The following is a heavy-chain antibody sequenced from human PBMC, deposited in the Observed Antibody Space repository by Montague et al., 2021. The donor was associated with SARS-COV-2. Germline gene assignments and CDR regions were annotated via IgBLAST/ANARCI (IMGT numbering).Heavy chain of an antibody. CDR3: ASFGENDAFDF. J-gene: IGHJ3*01. D-gene: IGHD3-10*01. CDR1: GFTFSSYS. Sequence: SLRLSCAASGFTFSSYSMNWVRQAPGKGLEWVSSISSSSSYIYYADSVKGRFTISRDNAKNSLYLKMNSLRAEDTAVYYCASFGENDAFDFWGQGTMVTVSS. CDR2: ISSSSSYI. V-gene: IGHV3-21*01.